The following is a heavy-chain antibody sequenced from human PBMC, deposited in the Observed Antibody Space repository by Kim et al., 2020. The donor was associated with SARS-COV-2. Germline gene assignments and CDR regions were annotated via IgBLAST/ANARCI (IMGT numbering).Heavy chain of an antibody. D-gene: IGHD5-12*01. CDR2: ISGSGGST. Sequence: GGSLRLSCAASGFTFSSYAMSWVRQAPGKGLEWVSAISGSGGSTYYADSVKGRFTISRDNSKNTLYLQMNSLRAEDTAVYYCAKDWGDGYKGFYGYWGQGTLVTVSS. CDR3: AKDWGDGYKGFYGY. V-gene: IGHV3-23*01. J-gene: IGHJ4*02. CDR1: GFTFSSYA.